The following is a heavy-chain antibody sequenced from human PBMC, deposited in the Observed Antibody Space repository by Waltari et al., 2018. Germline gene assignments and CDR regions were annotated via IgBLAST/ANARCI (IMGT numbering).Heavy chain of an antibody. V-gene: IGHV3-21*01. J-gene: IGHJ5*02. CDR1: GFTFSRDS. CDR2: ISTSSDYT. Sequence: EVQLVESGGGLVKPGGSLTLSCAASGFTFSRDSMNWVRQAPGRGLEWGTSISTSSDYTNYADSVKGRFTISRDNSKNTLYLQRNSLRAEDTAVYYCARDTRDWFDPWGQGTLVTVSS. CDR3: ARDTRDWFDP.